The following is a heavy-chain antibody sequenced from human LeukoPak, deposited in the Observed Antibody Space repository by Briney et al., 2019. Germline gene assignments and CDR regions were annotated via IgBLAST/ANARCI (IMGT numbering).Heavy chain of an antibody. CDR1: GFTFSNYG. CDR2: ISSSSSTI. J-gene: IGHJ4*02. V-gene: IGHV3-48*01. Sequence: PGGSLRLSCAASGFTFSNYGIHWVRQAPGKGLEWVSYISSSSSTIYYADSVKGRFTISRDNAKNSLYLQMNSLRAEDTAVYYCARDDVVAALDYWGQGTLVTVSS. CDR3: ARDDVVAALDY. D-gene: IGHD2-15*01.